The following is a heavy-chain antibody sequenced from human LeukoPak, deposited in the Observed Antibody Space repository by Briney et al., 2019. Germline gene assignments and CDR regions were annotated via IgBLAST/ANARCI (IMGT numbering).Heavy chain of an antibody. J-gene: IGHJ5*02. Sequence: PSETLSLTCSVSGGSISGYWWSWIRQAPGRGLEWIGFISYTGISKYNPSLQSRVTISLDTSKNQFSLRLTSVTAADAAVYYCARAVMMVRGVIIGGYWFDPWGQGTLVTVSS. CDR2: ISYTGIS. CDR3: ARAVMMVRGVIIGGYWFDP. CDR1: GGSISGYW. D-gene: IGHD3-10*01. V-gene: IGHV4-59*08.